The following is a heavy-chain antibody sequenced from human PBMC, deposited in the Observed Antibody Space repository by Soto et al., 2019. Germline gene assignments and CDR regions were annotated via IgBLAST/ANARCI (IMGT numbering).Heavy chain of an antibody. V-gene: IGHV4-59*02. Sequence: TSETLSLTCTVSGGSVSSYYRSWIRQPPGKGREWIGYIYYSKSTNYNPSLKSRVTISVDTSKNQFSLKLSSVTAADTDVYYCARGAAAGTRYFDLWGRGTLVTVSS. CDR3: ARGAAAGTRYFDL. CDR2: IYYSKST. CDR1: GGSVSSYY. D-gene: IGHD6-13*01. J-gene: IGHJ2*01.